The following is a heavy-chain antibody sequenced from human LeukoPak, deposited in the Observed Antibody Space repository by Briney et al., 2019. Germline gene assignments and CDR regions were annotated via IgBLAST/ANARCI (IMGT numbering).Heavy chain of an antibody. CDR2: MNPNSGNT. D-gene: IGHD3-9*01. V-gene: IGHV1-8*01. J-gene: IGHJ6*02. CDR3: ARDRWLRYFDWLLNYYYYYGMDV. Sequence: ASVKVSCKASGYTFTSYDINWVRQATGQGLEWMGWMNPNSGNTGYAQKFQGRVTMTRNTSISTAYMELSSLRSEDTAVYYCARDRWLRYFDWLLNYYYYYGMDVWGQGTTVTVSS. CDR1: GYTFTSYD.